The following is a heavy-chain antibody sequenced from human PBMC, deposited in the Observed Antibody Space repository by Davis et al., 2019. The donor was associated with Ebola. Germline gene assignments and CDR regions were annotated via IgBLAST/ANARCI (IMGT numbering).Heavy chain of an antibody. CDR2: IYPGDSDT. J-gene: IGHJ4*02. CDR3: ATKRGFYHHTGLDY. V-gene: IGHV5-51*01. Sequence: GGSLRLSCKGSGNSFDSYWIAWVRQTPGKGLEWMGIIYPGDSDTRYSPSFEGRVTISADTSISTAYLQWSSLKASDTGMNYCATKRGFYHHTGLDYWGQGTLVTVSS. CDR1: GNSFDSYW. D-gene: IGHD2/OR15-2a*01.